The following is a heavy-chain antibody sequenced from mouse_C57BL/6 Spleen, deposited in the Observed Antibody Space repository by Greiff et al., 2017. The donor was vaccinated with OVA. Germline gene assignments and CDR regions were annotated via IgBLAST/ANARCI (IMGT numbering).Heavy chain of an antibody. D-gene: IGHD1-1*01. CDR2: ISSGSSTI. Sequence: EVKLQESGGGLVKPGGSLKLSCAASGFTFSDYGMHWVRQAPEKGLEWVAYISSGSSTIYYADTVKGRFTISRDNAKNTLFLQMTSLRSEDTAMYYCATQFITTPYFDVWGTGTTVTVSS. CDR1: GFTFSDYG. V-gene: IGHV5-17*01. J-gene: IGHJ1*03. CDR3: ATQFITTPYFDV.